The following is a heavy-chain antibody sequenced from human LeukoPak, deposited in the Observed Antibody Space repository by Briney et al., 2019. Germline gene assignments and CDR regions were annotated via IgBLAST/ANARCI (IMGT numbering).Heavy chain of an antibody. Sequence: SQTLSLTCAISGDSVSSNSAAWHWIRQSPSRGLEWLGRTYYRSKWYNDYAVSVKSRITINPDTSKNQFSLQLNSVTPEDTAVYYCAREVQIAVAGIDYFDYWGQGTLVTVSS. CDR1: GDSVSSNSAA. CDR3: AREVQIAVAGIDYFDY. CDR2: TYYRSKWYN. V-gene: IGHV6-1*01. J-gene: IGHJ4*02. D-gene: IGHD6-19*01.